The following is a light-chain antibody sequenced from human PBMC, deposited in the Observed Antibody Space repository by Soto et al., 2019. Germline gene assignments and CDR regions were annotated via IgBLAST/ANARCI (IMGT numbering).Light chain of an antibody. J-gene: IGKJ1*01. CDR2: GAS. Sequence: EIVLTQSPGTLSLSPGQRATLSCRASESISRDYLAWYQQRLGQAPRLLIYGASSGATGIPDRFSGSGSGTDFTLTISRLGPEDFAIYYCQQYSNWPRTFGQGTKVDIK. CDR1: ESISRDY. CDR3: QQYSNWPRT. V-gene: IGKV3-20*01.